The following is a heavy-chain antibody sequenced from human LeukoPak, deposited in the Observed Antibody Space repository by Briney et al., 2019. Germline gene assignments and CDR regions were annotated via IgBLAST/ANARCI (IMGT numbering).Heavy chain of an antibody. J-gene: IGHJ4*02. D-gene: IGHD3-3*01. Sequence: PGGSLRLSCAASGFTFSSYGMHWVRQAPGKGLEWVAVISCDGSNKYYADSVKGRFTISRDNSKNTLYLQMNSLRAEDTAVYYCASQYYDFWSGYPGVGFDYWGQGTLVTVSS. CDR2: ISCDGSNK. CDR3: ASQYYDFWSGYPGVGFDY. CDR1: GFTFSSYG. V-gene: IGHV3-30*03.